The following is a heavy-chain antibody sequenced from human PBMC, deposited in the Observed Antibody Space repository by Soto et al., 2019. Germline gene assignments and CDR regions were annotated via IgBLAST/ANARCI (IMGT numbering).Heavy chain of an antibody. CDR1: GFTFRYYA. J-gene: IGHJ4*02. D-gene: IGHD2-2*01. CDR3: AKHSRETTTCCGED. V-gene: IGHV3-23*01. Sequence: GGPLRLSCAASGFTFRYYAMSWVRQAPGRGLEWVSGVSNSGSSTYYADSVKGRFTISRDNSKNTLYLQMNSLRAEDTAVYYCAKHSRETTTCCGEDWGQGTRVTVSS. CDR2: VSNSGSST.